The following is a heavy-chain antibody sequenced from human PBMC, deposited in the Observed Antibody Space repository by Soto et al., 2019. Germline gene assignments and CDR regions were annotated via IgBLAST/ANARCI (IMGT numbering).Heavy chain of an antibody. CDR2: INGDGSNA. D-gene: IGHD4-4*01. CDR1: GFTFTNYW. J-gene: IGHJ6*02. CDR3: GRGIQYRYGMDV. V-gene: IGHV3-74*01. Sequence: EVQVVESGGTLVQPEGSLRLSCAAAGFTFTNYWMHWVRQAPGKGLVWVSRINGDGSNAFYADSVKGRFTISRDNAKNTVDLQMNSTRAEDTAIYYSGRGIQYRYGMDVWGQGTTVTVSS.